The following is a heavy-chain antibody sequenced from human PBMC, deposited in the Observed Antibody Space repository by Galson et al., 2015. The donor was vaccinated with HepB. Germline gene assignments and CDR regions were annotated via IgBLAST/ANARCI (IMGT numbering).Heavy chain of an antibody. CDR3: ATHRVVRRVIITRYYFAY. CDR2: LDPEEGET. V-gene: IGHV1-24*01. J-gene: IGHJ4*02. Sequence: SVKVSCKVSGYTLTESSMHWVRQAPGKGLEWMGGLDPEEGETIYAQKFQGRIIMTEDTSTDTAYMELSSLRSEDTAVYYCATHRVVRRVIITRYYFAYWGQGTLVTVSS. CDR1: GYTLTESS. D-gene: IGHD3-10*01.